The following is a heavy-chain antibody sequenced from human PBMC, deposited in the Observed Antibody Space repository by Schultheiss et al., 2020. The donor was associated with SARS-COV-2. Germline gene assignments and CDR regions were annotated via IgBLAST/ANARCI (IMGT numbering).Heavy chain of an antibody. J-gene: IGHJ5*02. CDR3: ARDWGPGYGSFDP. CDR1: GGSFSGYY. V-gene: IGHV4-34*01. CDR2: IYYSGST. D-gene: IGHD5-18*01. Sequence: SETLSLTCAVYGGSFSGYYWSWIRQHPGKGLEWIGYIYYSGSTYYNPSLKSRVTMSVDTSKNQFSLRLSSVSAADSAVYFCARDWGPGYGSFDPWGQGTLVTVSS.